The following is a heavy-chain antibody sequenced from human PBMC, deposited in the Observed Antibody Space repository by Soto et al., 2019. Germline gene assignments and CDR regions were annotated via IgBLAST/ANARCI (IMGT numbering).Heavy chain of an antibody. CDR2: IFNSGTT. CDR3: ALALGPTTGLDY. D-gene: IGHD1-26*01. Sequence: QVQLQESGPGLVKPSQTLSLTCSVSGASTVSHYHWTWIRQPPGKGLAWMGYIFNSGTTFYNPSLTSRLSISMDPSGNHFALELRSVTAADTAVYYCALALGPTTGLDYWGQGTLVTVSS. CDR1: GASTVSHYH. J-gene: IGHJ4*02. V-gene: IGHV4-31*02.